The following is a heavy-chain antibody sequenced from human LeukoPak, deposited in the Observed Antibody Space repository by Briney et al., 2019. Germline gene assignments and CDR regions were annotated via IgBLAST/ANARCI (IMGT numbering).Heavy chain of an antibody. CDR2: IWYDGSKT. D-gene: IGHD3-16*02. V-gene: IGHV3-33*01. CDR3: ARDGNYRFDY. CDR1: GFTFSSYG. J-gene: IGHJ4*02. Sequence: GGSLRLSRAASGFTFSSYGMHWVRQAPGKGLEWVAVIWYDGSKTYYADSVKGRFTISRDSSKKTLYLQMNSLRAEDTAVYYCARDGNYRFDYWGQGTLVTVSS.